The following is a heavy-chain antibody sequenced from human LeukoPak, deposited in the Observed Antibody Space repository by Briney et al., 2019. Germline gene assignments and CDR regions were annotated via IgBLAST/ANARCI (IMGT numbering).Heavy chain of an antibody. J-gene: IGHJ4*02. CDR3: ANTAMV. CDR2: ISYDGSNK. Sequence: GALRLSCAASGFTFSSYGMHWVRQAPGKGLEWVAVISYDGSNKYYADSVKGRFTISRDNSKNTLYLQMNSLRAEDTAVYYCANTAMVWGQGTLVTVSS. CDR1: GFTFSSYG. V-gene: IGHV3-30*18. D-gene: IGHD5-18*01.